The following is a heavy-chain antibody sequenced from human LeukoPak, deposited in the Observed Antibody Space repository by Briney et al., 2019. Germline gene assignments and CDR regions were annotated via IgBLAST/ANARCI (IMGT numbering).Heavy chain of an antibody. V-gene: IGHV3-48*03. CDR2: ISSSGSTI. D-gene: IGHD2-21*02. Sequence: GGSLRLSCAASGFTFSSYEMNWVRQAPGKGLEWVSYISSSGSTIYYADSVRGRFTISRDNAKNSLYLQMNSLRAEDTAVYYCASSNSGTYCGGDCYLPYYGMDVWGQGTTVTVSS. J-gene: IGHJ6*02. CDR3: ASSNSGTYCGGDCYLPYYGMDV. CDR1: GFTFSSYE.